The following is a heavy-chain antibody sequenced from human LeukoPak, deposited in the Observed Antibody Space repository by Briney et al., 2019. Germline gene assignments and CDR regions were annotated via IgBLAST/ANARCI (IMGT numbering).Heavy chain of an antibody. CDR3: ARVPDSSGYYYFDY. CDR2: IYSGGST. D-gene: IGHD3-22*01. CDR1: GFTASSNY. V-gene: IGHV3-66*01. J-gene: IGHJ4*02. Sequence: GGSLRLSCAASGFTASSNYMSWVRQAPGKGLEWVSVIYSGGSTYYADSVKGRFTISRDNSKNTLYLQMNSLRAEDTAVYYCARVPDSSGYYYFDYWGQGTLVTVSS.